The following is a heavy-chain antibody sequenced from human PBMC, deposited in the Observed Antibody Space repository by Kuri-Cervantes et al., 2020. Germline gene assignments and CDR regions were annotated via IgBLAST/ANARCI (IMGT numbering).Heavy chain of an antibody. CDR2: SYYSGST. V-gene: IGHV4-39*07. J-gene: IGHJ4*02. D-gene: IGHD4-23*01. CDR3: ARDLGGGNSEKSIGY. Sequence: LSCSVSGDSISSGVYYWGWIRQPPGKGLEWIGSSYYSGSTYYNPSLKSRATISVDKSKNQFSLKLSSVTAADTAVYYCARDLGGGNSEKSIGYWGQGTLVTVSS. CDR1: GDSISSGVYY.